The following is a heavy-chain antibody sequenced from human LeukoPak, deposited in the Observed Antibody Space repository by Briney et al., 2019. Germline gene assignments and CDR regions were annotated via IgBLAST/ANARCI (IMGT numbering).Heavy chain of an antibody. Sequence: SETLSLTCTVSGGSISSYYWSWIRQPAGKGLEWIGRIYTSGSTNYNPSLKSRVTMSVDTSKNQFSLKLSSVTAADTAVYYCARDLSSGLLWYLEYQSWFDPWGQGTLVTVSS. CDR2: IYTSGST. CDR1: GGSISSYY. CDR3: ARDLSSGLLWYLEYQSWFDP. V-gene: IGHV4-4*07. D-gene: IGHD3-10*01. J-gene: IGHJ5*02.